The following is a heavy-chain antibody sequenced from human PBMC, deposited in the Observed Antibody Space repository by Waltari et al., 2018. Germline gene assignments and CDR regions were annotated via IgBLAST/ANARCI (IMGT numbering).Heavy chain of an antibody. D-gene: IGHD3-3*01. CDR1: GGSISSYY. Sequence: HVQLQESGPGLVKPSETLSLICNVSGGSISSYYWNWIRQPAGKGLEWIGRIYASGSTSYTPPLESRISMSVDTSKNHFSLKLSSVTAADTGVYYCAGSSNFGIYGLDVWGQGTTVVVSS. J-gene: IGHJ6*02. CDR2: IYASGST. CDR3: AGSSNFGIYGLDV. V-gene: IGHV4-4*07.